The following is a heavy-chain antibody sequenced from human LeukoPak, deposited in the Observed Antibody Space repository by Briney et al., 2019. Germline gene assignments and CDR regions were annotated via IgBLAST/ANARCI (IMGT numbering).Heavy chain of an antibody. CDR3: SRHRRSGSGSYYSDY. D-gene: IGHD1-26*01. V-gene: IGHV3-15*07. CDR2: IKSKTDGGTT. Sequence: GSLRLSCAASSFTFSNAWMNWVRQAPGKGLEWVGRIKSKTDGGTTDYAAPVKGRFTISRDDSKNTLYLQMTSLKTEDTAVYYCSRHRRSGSGSYYSDYWGQGTLVTVSS. J-gene: IGHJ4*02. CDR1: SFTFSNAW.